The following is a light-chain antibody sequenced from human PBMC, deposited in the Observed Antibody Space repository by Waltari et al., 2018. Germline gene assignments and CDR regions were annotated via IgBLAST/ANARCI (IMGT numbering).Light chain of an antibody. V-gene: IGKV1-5*03. J-gene: IGKJ2*01. CDR1: QSVSKW. CDR2: QAS. Sequence: DIQMTQSPSTLSASVGDRFTITCRASQSVSKWLAWYQQKPGKAPKLLIYQASSLEGGVTSRFSGSGSGTEFTLTISSLQAEDVAVYYCQQYYGTPPYTFGQGTKLEIK. CDR3: QQYYGTPPYT.